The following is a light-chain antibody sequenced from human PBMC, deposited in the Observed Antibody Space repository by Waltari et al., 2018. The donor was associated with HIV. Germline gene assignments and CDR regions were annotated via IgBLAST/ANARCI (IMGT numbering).Light chain of an antibody. J-gene: IGLJ2*01. Sequence: QSVLTPPPSVSGAPGQRVTLSRTGTRPNIGTHEAHWHQQLPATAHRLLISNTNRRPSGVPDRFSGSKSGTSASLAINGLQAEDEADYYCQSSDNTLSGSVFGGGTKLTVL. CDR1: RPNIGTHE. CDR3: QSSDNTLSGSV. V-gene: IGLV1-40*01. CDR2: NTN.